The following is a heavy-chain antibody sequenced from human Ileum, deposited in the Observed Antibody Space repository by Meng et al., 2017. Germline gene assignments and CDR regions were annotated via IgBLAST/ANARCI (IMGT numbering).Heavy chain of an antibody. D-gene: IGHD2-15*01. J-gene: IGHJ3*02. V-gene: IGHV3-74*01. CDR3: AREDYWAFDM. CDR1: GFTFNNYW. CDR2: IKGDGSST. Sequence: ESLKISCAASGFTFNNYWIHWVRQAPGKGLVWVSHIKGDGSSTRYADSVKGRFTISRDNAKNTVYLQMNSLRAEDTAVYYCAREDYWAFDMWGQGTMVTVSS.